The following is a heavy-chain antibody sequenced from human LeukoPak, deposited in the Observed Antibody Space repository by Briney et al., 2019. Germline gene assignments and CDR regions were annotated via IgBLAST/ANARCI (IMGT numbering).Heavy chain of an antibody. CDR2: IVPLFGIT. D-gene: IGHD3-10*01. V-gene: IGHV1-69*10. J-gene: IGHJ4*02. CDR1: GGTFISYG. Sequence: SVKVSCKASGGTFISYGFAWVRQAPGQGLEWMGGIVPLFGITTYAQKFQGRVTIAADKPTTTTYMELTSLRSEDTAVYYCARAPGYYDSGSYFTAYFDFWGQGTLVTVSS. CDR3: ARAPGYYDSGSYFTAYFDF.